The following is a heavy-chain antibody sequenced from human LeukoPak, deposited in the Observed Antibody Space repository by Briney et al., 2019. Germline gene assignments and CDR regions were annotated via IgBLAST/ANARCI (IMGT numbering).Heavy chain of an antibody. D-gene: IGHD3-9*01. CDR3: ARDDQGVNYDILTGYYRAAFGFDY. Sequence: SETLSLTCTVSGGSISSYYWSWIRQPPGKGLEWIGYIYYSGSTNYNPSLKSRVTISVDTSKNQFSLKLSPVTAADTAVYYCARDDQGVNYDILTGYYRAAFGFDYWGQGTLVTVSS. J-gene: IGHJ4*02. CDR1: GGSISSYY. CDR2: IYYSGST. V-gene: IGHV4-59*12.